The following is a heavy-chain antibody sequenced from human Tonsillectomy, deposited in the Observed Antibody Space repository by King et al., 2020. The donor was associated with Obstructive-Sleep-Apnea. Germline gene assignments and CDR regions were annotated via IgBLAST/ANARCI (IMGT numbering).Heavy chain of an antibody. CDR2: IYYSDST. V-gene: IGHV4-59*08. Sequence: VQLQESGPVLVKSSETLSLTCTVSGDSISSYFWSWIRQPPGKGLDCIEHIYYSDSTNSNPSLRSLVTMSVDTSENQFSLKLSSVPAADTAVYYCARQADFWSAYYYFDSWGQGTLVTVSS. D-gene: IGHD3-3*01. CDR3: ARQADFWSAYYYFDS. J-gene: IGHJ4*02. CDR1: GDSISSYF.